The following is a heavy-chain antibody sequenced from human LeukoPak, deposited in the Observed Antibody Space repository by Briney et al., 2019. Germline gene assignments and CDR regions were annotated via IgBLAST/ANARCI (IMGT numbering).Heavy chain of an antibody. D-gene: IGHD6-13*01. V-gene: IGHV4-39*01. CDR3: ARQSSSWYSLKFNWFDP. Sequence: SETLSLTCTVSGGSISSSSYYWGWIRQPPGKGLEWIGSIYYSGSTYYNPSLKSRVTISVDTSKNQFSLKLSSVTAADTAVYYCARQSSSWYSLKFNWFDPWSQGTLVTVSS. J-gene: IGHJ5*02. CDR2: IYYSGST. CDR1: GGSISSSSYY.